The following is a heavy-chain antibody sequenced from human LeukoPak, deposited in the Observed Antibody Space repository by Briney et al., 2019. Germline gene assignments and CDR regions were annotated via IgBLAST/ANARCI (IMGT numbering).Heavy chain of an antibody. J-gene: IGHJ6*02. CDR2: IIPIFGTA. Sequence: ASVKVSCKASGGTFSSYAISWVRQAPGQGLEWMGGIIPIFGTANYAQKFQGRVTITADESTSTAYMELSSLRSDDTAVYYCARDVSGSYVFLSLYYYYGMDVWGQGTTVTVSS. V-gene: IGHV1-69*13. CDR1: GGTFSSYA. D-gene: IGHD1-26*01. CDR3: ARDVSGSYVFLSLYYYYGMDV.